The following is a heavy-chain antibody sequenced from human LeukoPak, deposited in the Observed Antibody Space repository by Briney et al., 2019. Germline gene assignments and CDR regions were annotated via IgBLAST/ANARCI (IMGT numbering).Heavy chain of an antibody. CDR2: IHPSGST. J-gene: IGHJ4*02. Sequence: TSQTLSLTCAVSGGSISSGGYSWSWIRQPPGKGLEWIGYIHPSGSTNYNPSLKSRVTISVDTSRNQFSLNLRSVTAADTAVYYCARRNYGDYDHYFDYWGQGILVIVSS. CDR3: ARRNYGDYDHYFDY. V-gene: IGHV4-61*09. CDR1: GGSISSGGYS. D-gene: IGHD4-17*01.